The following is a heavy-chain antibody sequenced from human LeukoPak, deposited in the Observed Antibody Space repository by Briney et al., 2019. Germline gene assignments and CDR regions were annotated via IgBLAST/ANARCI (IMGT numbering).Heavy chain of an antibody. V-gene: IGHV3-21*01. J-gene: IGHJ6*02. CDR2: ISSSSSYI. CDR3: ARVSQYCSGGSCYDGGMDV. CDR1: GFTFSSYS. D-gene: IGHD2-15*01. Sequence: GGSLRLSCAASGFTFSSYSMNWVRQAPGKGLEWVSSISSSSSYIYYADSVKGRFTISRDNAKNSLYLQMNSLRAEDTAVYYYARVSQYCSGGSCYDGGMDVWGQGTTVTVSS.